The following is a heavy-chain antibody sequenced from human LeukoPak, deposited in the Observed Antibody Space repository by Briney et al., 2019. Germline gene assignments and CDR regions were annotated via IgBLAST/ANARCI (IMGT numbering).Heavy chain of an antibody. V-gene: IGHV3-74*01. J-gene: IGHJ4*02. D-gene: IGHD6-13*01. CDR1: GLTFSTYW. CDR3: VSSSPTFDY. Sequence: GGSLRRSCAASGLTFSTYWMHWVRQSPGKGLVWVSRINTDGSGTRYADSVKGRFTISRDNAKNTLYLQMNSLRSEDTAVYYCVSSSPTFDYWGQGTLVTVSS. CDR2: INTDGSGT.